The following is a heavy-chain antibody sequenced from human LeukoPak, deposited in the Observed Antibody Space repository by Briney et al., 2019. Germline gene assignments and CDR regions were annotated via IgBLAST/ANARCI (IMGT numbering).Heavy chain of an antibody. V-gene: IGHV3-49*03. CDR1: GFTFGDYA. J-gene: IGHJ4*02. CDR3: TRDAYMLGKY. D-gene: IGHD3-10*02. Sequence: PGGSLRLSCTASGFTFGDYAMSWFRQAPGKGLEWVGFIRSQAFGGTTEYAASVKGRFTMSRDDSKSIAYLQMNSLKTEDKAVYYCTRDAYMLGKYWGQGTLVTVSS. CDR2: IRSQAFGGTT.